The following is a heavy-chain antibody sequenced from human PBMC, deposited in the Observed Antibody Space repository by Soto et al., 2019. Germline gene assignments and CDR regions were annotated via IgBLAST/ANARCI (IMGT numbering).Heavy chain of an antibody. V-gene: IGHV1-3*01. D-gene: IGHD6-13*01. CDR3: ARDPQLPHFYSSSWFDY. J-gene: IGHJ4*02. Sequence: ASVKVSCKASGYTFTSYAMHWVRQAPGQRLEWMGWINAGNGNTKYSQKFQGRVTITRDTSASTAYMELSSLRSEDTAVYYCARDPQLPHFYSSSWFDYWGQGTLVTVSS. CDR2: INAGNGNT. CDR1: GYTFTSYA.